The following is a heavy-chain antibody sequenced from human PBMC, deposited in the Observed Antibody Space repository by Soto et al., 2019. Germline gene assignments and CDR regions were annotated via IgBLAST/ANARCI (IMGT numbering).Heavy chain of an antibody. CDR3: ARDLSSGGTNACDV. J-gene: IGHJ3*01. CDR2: IWYDGSNK. V-gene: IGHV3-33*01. D-gene: IGHD2-15*01. Sequence: QVQLVESGGGVVQPGRSLRLSCAASRFTFSSYGMHWVRQAPVKGLEWVAVIWYDGSNKYSADSVKGRFTISRDNSKNTLYLQMNSLRVEDTAVYYCARDLSSGGTNACDVWGQGTVVTVSS. CDR1: RFTFSSYG.